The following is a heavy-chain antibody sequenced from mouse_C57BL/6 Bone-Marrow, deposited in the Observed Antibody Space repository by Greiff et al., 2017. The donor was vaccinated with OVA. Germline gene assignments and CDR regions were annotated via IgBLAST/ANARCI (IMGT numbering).Heavy chain of an antibody. Sequence: VKQSCTASGYTFTSYWMQWVKQRPGQCLEWIGEIDPSDSYTNYNQKFKGKATLTVDTSSSTAYMQLSSLTSEDSAVYYCASAVFAYWGQGTLVTVSA. CDR2: IDPSDSYT. V-gene: IGHV1-50*01. CDR3: ASAVFAY. CDR1: GYTFTSYW. J-gene: IGHJ3*01.